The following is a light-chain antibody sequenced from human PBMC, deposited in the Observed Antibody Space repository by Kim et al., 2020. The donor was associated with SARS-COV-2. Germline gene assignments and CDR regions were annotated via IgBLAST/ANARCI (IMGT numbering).Light chain of an antibody. V-gene: IGLV2-11*01. CDR2: DVS. Sequence: GRSVTISCTGTSSDVGGYNYIAWYQQHPGKAPNLMIYDVSQRPSGVPDRFSGSKSGNTASQTISGLQAEDEDDYYCCSYAGSYTYVFGTGTKVTVL. CDR3: CSYAGSYTYV. J-gene: IGLJ1*01. CDR1: SSDVGGYNY.